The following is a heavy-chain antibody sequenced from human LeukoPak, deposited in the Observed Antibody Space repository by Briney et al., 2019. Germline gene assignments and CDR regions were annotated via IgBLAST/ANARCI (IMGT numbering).Heavy chain of an antibody. Sequence: PSQTLSLTCTVSGGSISSSSYYWSWIRQPAGKGLEWIGRIYTSGSTNYNPSLKSRVTISVDTSKNQFSLKLSSVTAADTAVYYCARELDTAMVTYYFDYWGQGTLVTVSS. CDR3: ARELDTAMVTYYFDY. V-gene: IGHV4-61*02. J-gene: IGHJ4*02. CDR1: GGSISSSSYY. CDR2: IYTSGST. D-gene: IGHD5-18*01.